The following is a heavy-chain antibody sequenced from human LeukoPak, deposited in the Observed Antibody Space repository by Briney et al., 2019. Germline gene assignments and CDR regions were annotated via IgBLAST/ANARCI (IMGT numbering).Heavy chain of an antibody. V-gene: IGHV4-38-2*02. CDR3: ARDVRRAYYGSGSSYWFDP. CDR2: MHHSGST. Sequence: PSETLSLTCAVSGYSISSGYYWGWIRQPPGKGLEWLGTMHHSGSTYYNPSLKTRVTMSVDTSKNQFSLKLSSVTAADTAVYYCARDVRRAYYGSGSSYWFDPWGQGTLVTVSS. J-gene: IGHJ5*02. CDR1: GYSISSGYY. D-gene: IGHD3-10*01.